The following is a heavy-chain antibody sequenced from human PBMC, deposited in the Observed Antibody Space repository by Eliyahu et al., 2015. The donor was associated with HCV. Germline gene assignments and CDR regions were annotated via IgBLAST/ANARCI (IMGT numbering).Heavy chain of an antibody. CDR3: ARGESGSYFVIYGMDV. CDR1: GFTFSSYG. V-gene: IGHV3-33*01. J-gene: IGHJ6*02. CDR2: IWYDGSNK. D-gene: IGHD1-26*01. Sequence: QVQLVESGGGVVQPGRSLRLSCAASGFTFSSYGMHWVRQGPGKGLEWVAVIWYDGSNKYYADSVKGRFTISRDNSKNTLYLQMNSLRAEDTAVYYCARGESGSYFVIYGMDVWGQGTTVTVSS.